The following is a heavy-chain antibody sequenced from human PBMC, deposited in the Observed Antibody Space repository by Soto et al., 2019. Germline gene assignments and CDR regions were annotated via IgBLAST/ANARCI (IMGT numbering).Heavy chain of an antibody. CDR3: ARGRRMRFYYDSSGYYYFDY. D-gene: IGHD3-22*01. J-gene: IGHJ4*02. CDR1: GGSFSGYY. CDR2: INHSGST. V-gene: IGHV4-34*01. Sequence: SETLSLTCAVYGGSFSGYYWSWIRQPPGKGLEWIGEINHSGSTNYNPSHKSRVAISVDTSKNQFSLKLSSVTAADTAVYYCARGRRMRFYYDSSGYYYFDYWGQGTLVTVSS.